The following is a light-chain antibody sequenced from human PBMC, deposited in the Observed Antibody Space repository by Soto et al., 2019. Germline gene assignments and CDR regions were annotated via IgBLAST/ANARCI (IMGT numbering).Light chain of an antibody. J-gene: IGLJ2*01. CDR3: QVWDSSSDHPKI. CDR1: NIGSKS. Sequence: VLTQPPSVSVAPGKTARITCGGNNIGSKSVHWYQQKPGQAPVLVIYYDSDRPSGIPERFSGSNSGNTATLTISRVEAGDEADYYCQVWDSSSDHPKIFGGGTKLTVL. CDR2: YDS. V-gene: IGLV3-21*04.